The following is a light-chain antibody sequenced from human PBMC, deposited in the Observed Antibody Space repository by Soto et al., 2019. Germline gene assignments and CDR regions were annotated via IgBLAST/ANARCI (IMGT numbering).Light chain of an antibody. Sequence: QSVLTQPASVSGSPGQSITISCTGTNSDVGGYNYVSWYQQHPAKAPKLMIYEVSNRPSGVSNRFSGSKSGSTASLTISGLQAEDEADYYCCEYTTNSAWVFGGGTKVTDL. J-gene: IGLJ3*02. CDR3: CEYTTNSAWV. CDR1: NSDVGGYNY. V-gene: IGLV2-14*01. CDR2: EVS.